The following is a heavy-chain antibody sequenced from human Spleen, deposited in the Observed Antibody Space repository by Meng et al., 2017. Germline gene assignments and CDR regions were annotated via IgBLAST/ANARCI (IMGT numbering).Heavy chain of an antibody. J-gene: IGHJ4*02. V-gene: IGHV4-31*03. CDR3: ARVLRSTRHFDY. CDR2: IYYTGNT. Sequence: QVQLQESGPGLVKPSQTLSLTCTVSGASISRIGYYWSWIRQHPGKGLVWVGYIYYTGNTDYNPSLNSRLTISVDMSKNQFSLKLSSVTAADTAVYYCARVLRSTRHFDYWGQGALVTVSS. CDR1: GASISRIGYY.